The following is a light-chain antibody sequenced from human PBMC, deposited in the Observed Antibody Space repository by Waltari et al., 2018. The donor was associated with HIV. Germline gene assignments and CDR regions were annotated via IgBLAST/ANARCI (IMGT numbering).Light chain of an antibody. Sequence: QSVLTQSPSASGTPGQRVTISCSGSSSNIAAKPVSWYQQFSGTAPKLLIHSNNQRPPGVTDRFSGTKSGTAASLAISGLQSEDEADYYCAAWDDGVNGWVFGGGTKLTVL. CDR1: SSNIAAKP. V-gene: IGLV1-44*01. CDR2: SNN. J-gene: IGLJ3*02. CDR3: AAWDDGVNGWV.